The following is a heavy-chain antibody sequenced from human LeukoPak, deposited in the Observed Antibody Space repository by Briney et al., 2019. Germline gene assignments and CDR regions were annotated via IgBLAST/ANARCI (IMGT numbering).Heavy chain of an antibody. V-gene: IGHV4-39*07. Sequence: PSETVSLTCTVSGGSISSSSSYWGWIPQPPGKGLEGIGRIYSSGSTNYNPSLKSRVTMSLDTSMNQFSRKLSSVTAAGTAVYYCARDKEYCGGDCSCWYFDLWGRGTAVTVSS. J-gene: IGHJ2*01. CDR3: ARDKEYCGGDCSCWYFDL. D-gene: IGHD2-21*02. CDR2: IYSSGST. CDR1: GGSISSSSSY.